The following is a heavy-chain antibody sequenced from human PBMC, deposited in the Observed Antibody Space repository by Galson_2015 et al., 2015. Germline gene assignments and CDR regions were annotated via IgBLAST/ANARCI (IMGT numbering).Heavy chain of an antibody. CDR2: ISSSSSYI. D-gene: IGHD6-13*01. CDR3: ARDRQQLETTMYFDY. J-gene: IGHJ4*02. Sequence: SLRLSCAASGFTFSSYSMNWVRQAPGKGLEWVSSISSSSSYIYYADSVKGRFTISRDNAKNSLYLQMNSLRAEDTAVYYCARDRQQLETTMYFDYWGQGTLVTVSS. V-gene: IGHV3-21*01. CDR1: GFTFSSYS.